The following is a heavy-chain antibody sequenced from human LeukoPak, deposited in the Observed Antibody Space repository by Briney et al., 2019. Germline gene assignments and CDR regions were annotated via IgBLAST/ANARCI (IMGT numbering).Heavy chain of an antibody. Sequence: PGRSLRLSCAASGFTFSSYAMHWVRQAPGKGLEWVAVISYDGSNKYYADSVKGRFTISRDNSKNTLYPQMNSLRAEDTAVYYCARVGTYYYDSSGYPADAFDIWGQGTMVTVSS. CDR3: ARVGTYYYDSSGYPADAFDI. D-gene: IGHD3-22*01. CDR2: ISYDGSNK. J-gene: IGHJ3*02. CDR1: GFTFSSYA. V-gene: IGHV3-30-3*01.